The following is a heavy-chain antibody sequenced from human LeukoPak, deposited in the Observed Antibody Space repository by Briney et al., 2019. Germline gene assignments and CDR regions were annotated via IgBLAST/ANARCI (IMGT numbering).Heavy chain of an antibody. D-gene: IGHD2-2*01. J-gene: IGHJ4*02. Sequence: SQTLSLTCDIPGDSVSSNSVAWSWIRQSPSRGLEWLGRTFYRTNWHSDYAVSLQSRITINSDTSKNQFSLHLSSVTPEDTAVYYCARTVTTSWSAHFDFWGQGILVTVSS. CDR2: TFYRTNWHS. CDR1: GDSVSSNSVA. V-gene: IGHV6-1*01. CDR3: ARTVTTSWSAHFDF.